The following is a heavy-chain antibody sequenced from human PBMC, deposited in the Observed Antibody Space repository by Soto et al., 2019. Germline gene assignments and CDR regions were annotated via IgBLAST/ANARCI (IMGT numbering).Heavy chain of an antibody. CDR3: ARYGNWDEDYRQYSMDI. J-gene: IGHJ6*02. V-gene: IGHV1-3*01. CDR2: LNCGNGNT. Sequence: QVQLVQFGAEVKQPGASVKVSCKVSVYIFTSYALQWVRQAPGQGLEWLGWLNCGNGNTKYSQKFQGRVTFTRDASARTAYIELSSLRPEDTAVYYRARYGNWDEDYRQYSMDIWGQGTTVTVSS. CDR1: VYIFTSYA. D-gene: IGHD1-20*01.